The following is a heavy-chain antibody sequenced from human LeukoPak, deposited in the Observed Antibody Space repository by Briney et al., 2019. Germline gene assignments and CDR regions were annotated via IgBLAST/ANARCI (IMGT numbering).Heavy chain of an antibody. CDR1: GDSIRSFY. Sequence: PSETLSLTCTVSGDSIRSFYWSWIRQPPGKGLEWIGYIYYSGSTNYNPSLKSRVTISVDTSKNQFSLKLSSVTAADTAVYYCARVTGYDWESSYDYWGQGTLVTVSS. D-gene: IGHD5-12*01. CDR3: ARVTGYDWESSYDY. J-gene: IGHJ4*02. V-gene: IGHV4-59*01. CDR2: IYYSGST.